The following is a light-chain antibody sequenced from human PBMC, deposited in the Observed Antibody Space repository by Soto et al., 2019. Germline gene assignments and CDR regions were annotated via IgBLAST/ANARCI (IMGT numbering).Light chain of an antibody. J-gene: IGKJ1*01. V-gene: IGKV1-5*03. CDR3: QHYNSYSPRT. CDR2: KAS. CDR1: QSISSW. Sequence: DIQMTQSPSSLSASVGDRVTITSRASQSISSWLAWYQQKPGKAPKLLIYKASSLESGVPSRFSGSGSGTEFTLTISSLQPDDFATYYCQHYNSYSPRTFGHGTKVEIK.